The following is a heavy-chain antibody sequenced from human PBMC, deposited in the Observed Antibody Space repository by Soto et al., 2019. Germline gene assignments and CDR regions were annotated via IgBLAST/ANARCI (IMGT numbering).Heavy chain of an antibody. CDR3: ARDEVAAAGYYYYYGMDV. CDR1: GYTFTSYD. V-gene: IGHV1-8*01. D-gene: IGHD6-13*01. J-gene: IGHJ6*02. Sequence: QVQLVQSGAEVKKPGASVKVSCKASGYTFTSYDINWVRQATGQGLEWMGWMNPNSGNTGYAQKFQGRVTMTRNTSISTAYMELSSLRSEDTTVYYCARDEVAAAGYYYYYGMDVWGQGTTVTVSS. CDR2: MNPNSGNT.